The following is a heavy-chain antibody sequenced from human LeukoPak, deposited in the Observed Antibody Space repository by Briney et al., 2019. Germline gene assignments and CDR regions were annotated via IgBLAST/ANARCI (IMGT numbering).Heavy chain of an antibody. V-gene: IGHV1-18*01. J-gene: IGHJ6*02. CDR3: ARVRCSSTSCYIYYYGMDV. CDR2: ISAYNGNT. CDR1: GYTFTSYG. Sequence: ASVKVSCKASGYTFTSYGISWVRQAPGQGLEWMGWISAYNGNTNYAQKLQGRVTMTTDTSTSTAYMELRSLRSDDTAVYYCARVRCSSTSCYIYYYGMDVWGQGTTVTVSS. D-gene: IGHD2-2*01.